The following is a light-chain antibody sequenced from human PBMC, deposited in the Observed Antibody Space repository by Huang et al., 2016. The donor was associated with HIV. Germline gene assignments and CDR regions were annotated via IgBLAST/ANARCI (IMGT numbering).Light chain of an antibody. Sequence: DIHLNQSPSSLSASVGDRVTITCRASQSISSYLNWYQQKPGKAPKLLIYAASSLQSGVPSRFSGSGSGTDFTRTISSLQPEDFATYYCQQSYSTLRYTFGQGTKLEIK. V-gene: IGKV1-39*01. CDR1: QSISSY. CDR2: AAS. J-gene: IGKJ2*01. CDR3: QQSYSTLRYT.